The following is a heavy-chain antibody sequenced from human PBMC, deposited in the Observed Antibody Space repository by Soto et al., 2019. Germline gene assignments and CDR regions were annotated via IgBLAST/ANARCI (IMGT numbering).Heavy chain of an antibody. CDR1: GYTFTIYG. Sequence: ASVKVSCKASGYTFTIYGISWVRQATGQGLEWMGWISAYNGNTNYAQKLQGRVTMTTDTSTSTAYMELRSLRSDDTAVYYCARVLGYSSPKKHYYYGMDVWGQGTTVTVSS. CDR2: ISAYNGNT. V-gene: IGHV1-18*01. D-gene: IGHD3-16*01. J-gene: IGHJ6*02. CDR3: ARVLGYSSPKKHYYYGMDV.